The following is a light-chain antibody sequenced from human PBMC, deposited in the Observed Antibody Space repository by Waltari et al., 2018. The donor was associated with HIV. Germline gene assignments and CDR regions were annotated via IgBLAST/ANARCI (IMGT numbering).Light chain of an antibody. CDR3: SSYSSVSIYVV. V-gene: IGLV2-14*01. J-gene: IGLJ2*01. CDR1: SRDLGSYKY. CDR2: EGN. Sequence: QSALTPPSSGFWSPGPAITISCTGSSRDLGSYKYVPWYQQHPGKAPKLIIYEGNHRPSGVSHRFSGSKSGNTASLAISGLQAEDEADYYCSSYSSVSIYVVFGGGTKLTVL.